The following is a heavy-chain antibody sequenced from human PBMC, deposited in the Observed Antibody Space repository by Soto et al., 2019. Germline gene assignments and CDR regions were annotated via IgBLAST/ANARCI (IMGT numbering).Heavy chain of an antibody. Sequence: EVQLVESGGGLVKPGGSLRLSCAASGFTFSNAWMSWVRQAPGKGLEWVGRIKSKTDGGTTGYAAPVKGRFTISRDDSKNTLYLQMNSLKTEDTAVYYCTTGNYDRIKSPLDYWGQGTLVTVSS. CDR1: GFTFSNAW. J-gene: IGHJ4*01. D-gene: IGHD3-22*01. CDR2: IKSKTDGGTT. CDR3: TTGNYDRIKSPLDY. V-gene: IGHV3-15*01.